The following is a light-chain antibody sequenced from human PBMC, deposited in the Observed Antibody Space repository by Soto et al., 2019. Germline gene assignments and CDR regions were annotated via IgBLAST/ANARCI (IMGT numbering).Light chain of an antibody. CDR3: AAWDDSLNGYV. CDR1: SPNIGSNT. Sequence: LTQPTSASGTPGQRVTISCSGSSPNIGSNTVNWFQQLPGTAPKLLIYGNNQRSSGVPDRFSGSKSGTSASLAISGLQSADDADYYCAAWDDSLNGYVFGTGTKLTVL. V-gene: IGLV1-44*01. CDR2: GNN. J-gene: IGLJ1*01.